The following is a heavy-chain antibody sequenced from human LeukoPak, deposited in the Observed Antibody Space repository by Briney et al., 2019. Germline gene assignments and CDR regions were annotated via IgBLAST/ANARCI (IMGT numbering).Heavy chain of an antibody. CDR1: GGSFSGYY. D-gene: IGHD6-13*01. J-gene: IGHJ2*01. CDR2: INHSGST. CDR3: ARVYYSNSYDYWYFDL. Sequence: SSETLSLTCAVYGGSFSGYYWNWIRQPPGKGLEWIGEINHSGSTNYNPSLKSRVTISVDTSKNQFSLKLSSVTAADTAVYYCARVYYSNSYDYWYFDLWGRGTLVTVSS. V-gene: IGHV4-34*01.